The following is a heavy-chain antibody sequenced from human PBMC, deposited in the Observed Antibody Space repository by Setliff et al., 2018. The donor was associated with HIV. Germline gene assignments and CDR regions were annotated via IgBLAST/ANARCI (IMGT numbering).Heavy chain of an antibody. CDR2: IYTSGST. CDR3: ARERSRGYTDPPRFDY. V-gene: IGHV4-61*09. J-gene: IGHJ4*02. D-gene: IGHD5-18*01. CDR1: GGSISSGSYY. Sequence: KASETLSLTCTVSGGSISSGSYYWSWIRQPAGKGLEWIGHIYTSGSTNYNPSLKSRVTISVDTSKNQFSLRLTSVTAADTAVYYCARERSRGYTDPPRFDYWGQGTLVTVSS.